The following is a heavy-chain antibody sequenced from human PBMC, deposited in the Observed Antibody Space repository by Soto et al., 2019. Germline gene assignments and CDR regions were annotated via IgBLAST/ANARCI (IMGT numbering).Heavy chain of an antibody. V-gene: IGHV3-23*01. Sequence: EVQLLESGGGLVQPGGSLRLSCAGSGFTFSSYAMSWVRQAPGKGLEWVSTISGSGGSTYYADSVKGRFTISRDNSKNTLYLQMNGLRAEDTAVYYCAKGYRDIVVVVAATPVLYWGQGALDTVSS. CDR3: AKGYRDIVVVVAATPVLY. CDR1: GFTFSSYA. J-gene: IGHJ4*02. CDR2: ISGSGGST. D-gene: IGHD2-15*01.